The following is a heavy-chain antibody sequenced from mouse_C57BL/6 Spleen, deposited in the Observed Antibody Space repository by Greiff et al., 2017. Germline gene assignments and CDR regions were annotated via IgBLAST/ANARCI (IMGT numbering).Heavy chain of an antibody. CDR3: ANHYYGSSYVR. Sequence: QVQLKQPGAELVKPGASVKLSCKASGYTFTSYWMHWVKQRPGQGLEWIGMIHPNSGSTNYNEKFKSKATLTVDKSSSTAYMQLSSLTSEDSAVYYCANHYYGSSYVRWGQGTTLTVSS. J-gene: IGHJ2*01. CDR2: IHPNSGST. V-gene: IGHV1-64*01. D-gene: IGHD1-1*01. CDR1: GYTFTSYW.